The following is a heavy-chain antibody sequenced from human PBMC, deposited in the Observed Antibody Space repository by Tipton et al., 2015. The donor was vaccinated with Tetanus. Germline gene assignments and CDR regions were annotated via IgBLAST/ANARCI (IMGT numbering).Heavy chain of an antibody. D-gene: IGHD1-1*01. CDR2: IYPGDSDT. J-gene: IGHJ4*02. CDR3: AKVSAPGTIATGNFDY. Sequence: QSGPEVKKPGESLKISCTGSGYSFNIYWIAWVRQMPGKGLEWMGIIYPGDSDTTYSPSFQGQVTISADRSINTAYLQWSSLRASDTATYYCAKVSAPGTIATGNFDYWGQGTPVTVSS. CDR1: GYSFNIYW. V-gene: IGHV5-51*01.